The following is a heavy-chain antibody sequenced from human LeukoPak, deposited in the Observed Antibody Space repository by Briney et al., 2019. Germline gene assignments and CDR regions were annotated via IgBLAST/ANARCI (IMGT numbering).Heavy chain of an antibody. J-gene: IGHJ4*02. V-gene: IGHV4-39*07. Sequence: SETLSLTCTVSGGSISSSSYYWGWIRQPPGKGLEWIGSIYYSGSTYYNPSLKSRVTISVDTSKNQFSLKLSSVTAADTAVHYCAQEGVVVASFGFFDYWGQGTLVTVSS. CDR1: GGSISSSSYY. CDR3: AQEGVVVASFGFFDY. CDR2: IYYSGST. D-gene: IGHD2-15*01.